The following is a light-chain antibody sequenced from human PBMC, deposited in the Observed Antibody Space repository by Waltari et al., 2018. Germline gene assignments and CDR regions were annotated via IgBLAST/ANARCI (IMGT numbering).Light chain of an antibody. CDR3: QQYDTFPLT. V-gene: IGKV3-20*01. CDR1: QSVDKKK. J-gene: IGKJ4*01. Sequence: EVVLTQSPGTLSVSPGDRVSLSCRASQSVDKKKLAWYQGKPGQPPRLLIYDASSKAAGIPDRFSGSGSGTDLTLTISRLETEDFAVYYCQQYDTFPLTFGGGTKVDI. CDR2: DAS.